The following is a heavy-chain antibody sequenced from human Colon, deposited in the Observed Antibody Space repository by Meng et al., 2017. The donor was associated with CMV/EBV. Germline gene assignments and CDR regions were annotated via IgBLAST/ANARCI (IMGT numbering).Heavy chain of an antibody. D-gene: IGHD5-24*01. CDR1: GYPITDYH. V-gene: IGHV1-2*02. J-gene: IGHJ6*02. CDR3: ARDVDRNFGDATQKLYAMGV. CDR2: LNPNSGYT. Sequence: ASVKVSCQASGYPITDYHLYWVRQVPGQGLEWMGWLNPNSGYTRLSGHFQGRLTMTRDTSVNTAYMELSSLKSDDTAVYYCARDVDRNFGDATQKLYAMGVWGQGTTVTVSS.